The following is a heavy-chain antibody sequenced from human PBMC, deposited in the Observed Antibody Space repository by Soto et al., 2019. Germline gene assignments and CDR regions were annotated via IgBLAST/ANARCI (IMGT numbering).Heavy chain of an antibody. CDR2: ISGSGGST. D-gene: IGHD3-22*01. CDR3: AKGDDRSVRGRGFGP. CDR1: GFTFSSYA. V-gene: IGHV3-23*01. Sequence: EVQLLESGGGLVQPGGSLRLSCAASGFTFSSYAMSWVRQAPGKGLEWVSAISGSGGSTYYADSVKGRFTISRDNSKNTRYLQMNSLRAEDTAVYYCAKGDDRSVRGRGFGPWGQGTLVTVSS. J-gene: IGHJ5*02.